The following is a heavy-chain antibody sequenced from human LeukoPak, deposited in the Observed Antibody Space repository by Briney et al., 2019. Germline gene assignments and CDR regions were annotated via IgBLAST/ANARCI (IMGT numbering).Heavy chain of an antibody. D-gene: IGHD3-9*01. CDR3: TSARYGIYFDY. Sequence: GGSLRLSCTASGFTFGDYAMSWVRQAPGKGLEWVGFIRSKAYGGTTEYAASVKGRFTISRDDSKSIAYLQVNSLKTEDTAVYYCTSARYGIYFDYWGQGTLVTVSS. V-gene: IGHV3-49*04. CDR1: GFTFGDYA. CDR2: IRSKAYGGTT. J-gene: IGHJ4*02.